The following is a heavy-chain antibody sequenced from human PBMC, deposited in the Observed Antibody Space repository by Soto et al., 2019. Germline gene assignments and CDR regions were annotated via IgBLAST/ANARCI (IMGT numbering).Heavy chain of an antibody. V-gene: IGHV4-39*01. CDR2: MSYSGST. CDR1: GGSLSSSSSY. D-gene: IGHD5-12*01. J-gene: IGHJ4*02. CDR3: ARHRVPSVYGPIPGCFDS. Sequence: QLQLQESGPGLVKPSETLSLTCTVSGGSLSSSSSYWGWIRQPPGKGLEWIGSMSYSGSTYHNPSLKSRVTLSVDTSQSRFSLKLTSVTAADTAVYYCARHRVPSVYGPIPGCFDSWGQGILVTASS.